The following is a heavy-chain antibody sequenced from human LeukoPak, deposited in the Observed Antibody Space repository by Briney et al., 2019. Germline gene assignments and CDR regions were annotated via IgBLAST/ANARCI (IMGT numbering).Heavy chain of an antibody. CDR3: ARLALEMATITSLDY. J-gene: IGHJ4*02. D-gene: IGHD5-24*01. V-gene: IGHV5-51*01. CDR1: GYSFTSYW. CDR2: IYPGDSDT. Sequence: GESLKISCKGSGYSFTSYWIGWVRQMPGKGLEWMGTIYPGDSDTRYSPSFQGQVTISADKSTSTAYLQWSSLKASDTAMYYCARLALEMATITSLDYWGQGTLVTVSS.